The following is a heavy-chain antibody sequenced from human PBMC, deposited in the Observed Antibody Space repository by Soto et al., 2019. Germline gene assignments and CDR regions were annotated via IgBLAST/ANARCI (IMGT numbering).Heavy chain of an antibody. CDR3: AREVLWSRYFDY. CDR1: GFIFSNYV. V-gene: IGHV3-30-3*01. CDR2: MSYDGTTK. Sequence: QVQLVESGGGVVQPGRSLRLSCAASGFIFSNYVMYWVRQAPGKGLEWVAFMSYDGTTKSYADSVRGRFTISRDNSQNNLYLQMNSLRPEDTGVYYCAREVLWSRYFDYWGQGTLVTVSS. D-gene: IGHD3-10*01. J-gene: IGHJ4*02.